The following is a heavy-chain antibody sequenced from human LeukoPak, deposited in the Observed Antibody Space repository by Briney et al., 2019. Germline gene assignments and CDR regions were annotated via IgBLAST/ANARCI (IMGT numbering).Heavy chain of an antibody. Sequence: ASVKVSCKASGYTFTSYDINWVRQATGQGLEWMGWMNPNSGNTGYAQKFQGRVTMTRNTSISTAYMELSSLRSEDTAVYYCARGRGKYYYGSGSQGYFDYWGQGTLVTVSS. CDR1: GYTFTSYD. D-gene: IGHD3-10*01. CDR2: MNPNSGNT. V-gene: IGHV1-8*01. CDR3: ARGRGKYYYGSGSQGYFDY. J-gene: IGHJ4*02.